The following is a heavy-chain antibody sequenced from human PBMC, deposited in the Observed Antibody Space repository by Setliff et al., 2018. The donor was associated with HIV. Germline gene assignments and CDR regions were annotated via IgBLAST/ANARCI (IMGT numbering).Heavy chain of an antibody. CDR3: ATLYGRADY. CDR2: IIPILGVP. D-gene: IGHD2-8*01. J-gene: IGHJ4*02. V-gene: IGHV1-69*02. Sequence: GASVKVSCKASGGTFSSYSITWVRQAPGQGLEWMGRIIPILGVPRYAQKFQGRVTITADKSTSTSYMHLSSLRSEDTAVYYCATLYGRADYWGQGTLVTVSS. CDR1: GGTFSSYS.